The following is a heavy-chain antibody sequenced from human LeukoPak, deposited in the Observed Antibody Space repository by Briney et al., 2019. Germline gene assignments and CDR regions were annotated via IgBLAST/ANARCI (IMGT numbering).Heavy chain of an antibody. D-gene: IGHD6-13*01. CDR3: GRNGLSGSTTSWYDY. V-gene: IGHV3-7*02. J-gene: IGHJ4*02. Sequence: GGSLRLSCVASGFTFSNYRMRWVRQAPGRGLEWVANIKQDGSERYYVDSVKGRFTVSRDNAKNSLYLQMNSLRAEDTAVYSWGRNGLSGSTTSWYDYWGQGTLVTASS. CDR1: GFTFSNYR. CDR2: IKQDGSER.